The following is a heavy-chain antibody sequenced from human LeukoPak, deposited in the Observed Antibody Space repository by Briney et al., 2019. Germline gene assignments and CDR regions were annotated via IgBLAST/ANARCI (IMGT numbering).Heavy chain of an antibody. J-gene: IGHJ4*02. Sequence: KTSETLSLTCAVYGGSFSGYYWSWIRQPPGKGLEWIGEINHSGSTNYNPSLKSRVTISVDTSKNQFSLKLSSVTAADTAVYYCARGRGWYYFDYWGQGTLITVSS. D-gene: IGHD6-19*01. CDR2: INHSGST. V-gene: IGHV4-34*01. CDR1: GGSFSGYY. CDR3: ARGRGWYYFDY.